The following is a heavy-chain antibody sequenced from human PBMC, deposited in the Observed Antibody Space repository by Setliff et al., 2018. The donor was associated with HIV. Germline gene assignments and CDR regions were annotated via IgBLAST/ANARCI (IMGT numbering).Heavy chain of an antibody. CDR2: INHSGST. CDR1: GGSISSGSYY. V-gene: IGHV4-61*10. CDR3: NIYYYYYMDV. J-gene: IGHJ6*03. Sequence: SETLSLTCTVSGGSISSGSYYWSWIRQPAGKGLEWIGEINHSGSTNYNPSLKSRVTISVDTSKNQFSLKLSSVTAADTAVYYCNIYYYYYMDVWGKGTTVTVSS.